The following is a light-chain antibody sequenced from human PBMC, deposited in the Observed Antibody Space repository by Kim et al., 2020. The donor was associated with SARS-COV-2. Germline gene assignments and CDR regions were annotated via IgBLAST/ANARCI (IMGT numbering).Light chain of an antibody. Sequence: SYELTQPPSLSVSPGQTATITCSGGELGNKYVSWYQQKAGQSPVLVIYHDTRRPSGIPARFSGSNSGNTATLTISGTQALDEADYYCQTWDSSTGVFGGGTQLTVL. CDR2: HDT. V-gene: IGLV3-1*01. CDR1: ELGNKY. J-gene: IGLJ3*02. CDR3: QTWDSSTGV.